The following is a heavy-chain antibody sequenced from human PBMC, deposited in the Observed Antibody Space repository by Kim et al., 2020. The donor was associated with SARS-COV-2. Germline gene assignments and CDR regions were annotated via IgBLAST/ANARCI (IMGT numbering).Heavy chain of an antibody. CDR3: ARDLGVWCSCGSCYSYYPMDV. J-gene: IGHJ6*02. V-gene: IGHV1-3*04. CDR2: INTGNGNT. CDR1: GYSFTTYD. D-gene: IGHD2-15*01. Sequence: ASVKVSCKASGYSFTTYDIHWVRQAPGQRLEWMGWINTGNGNTKYSQKFQGRVTITRDTSASTAYMELSSLRSEDTAVYYCARDLGVWCSCGSCYSYYPMDVWGQGTTVTVSS.